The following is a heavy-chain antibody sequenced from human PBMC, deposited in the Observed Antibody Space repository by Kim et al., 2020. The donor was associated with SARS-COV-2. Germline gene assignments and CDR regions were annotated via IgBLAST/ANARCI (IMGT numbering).Heavy chain of an antibody. CDR2: IYPGDSDT. D-gene: IGHD2-15*01. V-gene: IGHV5-51*01. CDR3: ARFSLPGKGYCSGGSCYFDY. CDR1: GYSFTSYW. J-gene: IGHJ4*02. Sequence: GESLKISCKGSGYSFTSYWIGWVRQMPGKGLEWMGIIYPGDSDTRYSPSFQGQVTISADKSISTAYLQWSSLKASDTAMYYCARFSLPGKGYCSGGSCYFDYWGQGTLVTVSS.